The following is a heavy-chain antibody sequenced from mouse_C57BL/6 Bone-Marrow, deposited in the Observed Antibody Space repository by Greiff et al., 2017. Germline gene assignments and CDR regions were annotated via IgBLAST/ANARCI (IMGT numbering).Heavy chain of an antibody. CDR3: ASPFLYYGSSYWYFDV. V-gene: IGHV1-52*01. CDR2: IDPSDSET. D-gene: IGHD1-1*01. J-gene: IGHJ1*03. Sequence: QVQLQQSGAELVRPGSSVKLSCKASGYTFTSYWMHWVKQRPIQGLEWIGNIDPSDSETHYNQKFKDKATLTVDKSSSTAYMQLSSLTSEDSAVYYCASPFLYYGSSYWYFDVWGTETTVTASS. CDR1: GYTFTSYW.